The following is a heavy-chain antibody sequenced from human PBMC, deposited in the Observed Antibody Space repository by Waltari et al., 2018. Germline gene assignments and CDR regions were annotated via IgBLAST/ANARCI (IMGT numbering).Heavy chain of an antibody. CDR2: ISDSSVFI. CDR3: ARVVSAAGTLYQFDY. D-gene: IGHD6-13*01. V-gene: IGHV3-21*01. Sequence: EVQLVESGGGLVKPGGSLSVSCAASGFSFSPYPMNWVRQAPGKGLEWVSSISDSSVFIYYADSVKGRFTISRDNVKNSVSLQMSSLRADDSAVYYCARVVSAAGTLYQFDYWGQGTLVTVSS. CDR1: GFSFSPYP. J-gene: IGHJ4*02.